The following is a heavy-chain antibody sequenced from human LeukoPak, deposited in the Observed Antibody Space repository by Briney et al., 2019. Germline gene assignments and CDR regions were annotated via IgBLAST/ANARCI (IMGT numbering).Heavy chain of an antibody. CDR3: ARGPLGDSDDY. D-gene: IGHD3-16*01. CDR2: ISSSSSYI. V-gene: IGHV3-21*01. Sequence: GGSLRLSCAASGFTFSSYSMNWVRQAPGKGLEWVSSISSSSSYIYYADSVKGRFTISRDNAKNSLYLQMNSLRAEDTAVYHCARGPLGDSDDYWGQGTLVTVSS. J-gene: IGHJ4*02. CDR1: GFTFSSYS.